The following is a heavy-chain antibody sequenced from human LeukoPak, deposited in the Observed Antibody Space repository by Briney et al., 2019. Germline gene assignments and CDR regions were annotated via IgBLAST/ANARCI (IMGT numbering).Heavy chain of an antibody. D-gene: IGHD3-22*01. CDR1: GYTFTGYY. J-gene: IGHJ5*02. CDR2: INPNSGGT. CDR3: ARGKWLPTYNWFDP. V-gene: IGHV1-2*02. Sequence: GASVKVSCKASGYTFTGYYMPWVRQAPGQGLEWMGWINPNSGGTNYAQKFQGRVTMTRDTSISTAYMELSRLRSDDTAVYYCARGKWLPTYNWFDPWGQGTLVTVSS.